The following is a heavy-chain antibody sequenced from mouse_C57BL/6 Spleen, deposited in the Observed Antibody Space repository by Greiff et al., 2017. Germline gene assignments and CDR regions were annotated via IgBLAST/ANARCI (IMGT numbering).Heavy chain of an antibody. V-gene: IGHV1-52*01. Sequence: QVQLQQPGAELVRPGSSVKLSCKASGYTFTSYWMHWVKQRPIQGLEWIGNIDPSDSETHYNQKFKDKATLTVDKSSSTAYMQLSSLTSEDSAVYYCALIYDGYWVYAMDYWGQGTSVTVSS. CDR2: IDPSDSET. CDR3: ALIYDGYWVYAMDY. D-gene: IGHD2-3*01. J-gene: IGHJ4*01. CDR1: GYTFTSYW.